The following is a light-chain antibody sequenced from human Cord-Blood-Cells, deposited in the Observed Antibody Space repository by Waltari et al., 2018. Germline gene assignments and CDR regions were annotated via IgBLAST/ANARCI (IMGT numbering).Light chain of an antibody. CDR3: CSYAGSSTYV. CDR1: SSDVGSYTL. CDR2: EVR. V-gene: IGLV2-23*02. Sequence: QSALTQPASVSGSPGQSITISCTGTSSDVGSYTLVSWYHQHPGKAPKLMIYEVRKRPSGVSNRFSGSKAGNTASLTISGLQAEDEADYYCCSYAGSSTYVFGTGTKVTVL. J-gene: IGLJ1*01.